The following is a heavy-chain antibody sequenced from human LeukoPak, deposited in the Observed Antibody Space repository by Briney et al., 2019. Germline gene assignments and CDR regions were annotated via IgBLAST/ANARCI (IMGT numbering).Heavy chain of an antibody. Sequence: GGSLRLSCAASGFTFSTYAMSWVRQAPGKGLEWVSAISGSGDSTYYADSVKGRFTISKDKSKNTLYLQMNSLRAEDTAVDYCAKGVSWSGYAFDIWGQGTMVTVSS. J-gene: IGHJ3*02. CDR2: ISGSGDST. CDR1: GFTFSTYA. V-gene: IGHV3-23*01. CDR3: AKGVSWSGYAFDI. D-gene: IGHD3-3*01.